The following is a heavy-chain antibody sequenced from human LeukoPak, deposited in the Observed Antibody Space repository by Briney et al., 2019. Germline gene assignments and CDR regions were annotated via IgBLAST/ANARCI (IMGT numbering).Heavy chain of an antibody. D-gene: IGHD4-17*01. CDR1: GFTFSSYA. CDR2: ISGSGGST. J-gene: IGHJ4*02. Sequence: PGGSLRLSCAASGFTFSSYAMSWVRQAPGKGLEWVSTISGSGGSTYYADSVKGRFTISRGNSKNTLYLQMNSLRAEDTAVYYCAKDLSGDYVYWGQGTLVTVSS. CDR3: AKDLSGDYVY. V-gene: IGHV3-23*01.